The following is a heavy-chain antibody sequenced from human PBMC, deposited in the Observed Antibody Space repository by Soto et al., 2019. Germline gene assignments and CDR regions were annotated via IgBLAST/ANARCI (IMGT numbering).Heavy chain of an antibody. J-gene: IGHJ4*02. CDR1: GFTFSSYA. V-gene: IGHV3-23*01. D-gene: IGHD2-15*01. CDR2: ISGSGGST. CDR3: AKARGRKSTEAYYFDY. Sequence: GGSLRLSCAASGFTFSSYAMSWVRQAPGKGLEWVSAISGSGGSTYYADSVKGRFTISRDNSKNTLYLQMNSLRAEDTAVYYCAKARGRKSTEAYYFDYWGQGTLVTVSS.